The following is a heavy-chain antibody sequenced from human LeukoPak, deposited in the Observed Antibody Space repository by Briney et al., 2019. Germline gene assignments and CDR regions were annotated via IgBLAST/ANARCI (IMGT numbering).Heavy chain of an antibody. CDR2: ILYDGSNK. J-gene: IGHJ4*02. CDR3: AGQLFGTWNY. D-gene: IGHD3-16*01. Sequence: PGGSLRLSCAASGFTFNSYAMHWVRQAPGKGLEWVAVILYDGSNKYCADSVKGRFTISRDNAKNTLYLQMNSLRAEDTAVYYCAGQLFGTWNYWGQGTQVTVSS. CDR1: GFTFNSYA. V-gene: IGHV3-30*04.